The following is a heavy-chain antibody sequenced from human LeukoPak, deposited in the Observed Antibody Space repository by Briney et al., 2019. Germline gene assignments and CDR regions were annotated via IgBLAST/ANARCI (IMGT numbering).Heavy chain of an antibody. CDR2: IRSSGSTI. D-gene: IGHD3-3*01. CDR1: GFTFSDYY. J-gene: IGHJ6*03. Sequence: GGSLRLSCAASGFTFSDYYMSWIRQAPGKGLEWVSYIRSSGSTIYYADSVKGRFTISRDNAKNSLYLQMDSLRAEDTAVYYCARGGPRFLEWLYLNYHYYYMDVRGKGTTVTVSS. V-gene: IGHV3-11*04. CDR3: ARGGPRFLEWLYLNYHYYYMDV.